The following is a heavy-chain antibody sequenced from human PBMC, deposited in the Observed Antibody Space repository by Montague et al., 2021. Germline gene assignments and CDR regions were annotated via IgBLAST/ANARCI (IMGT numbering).Heavy chain of an antibody. Sequence: SETLSLTCTVSGGSISSSSYYWGRIRQPPGKGLEWIGSIYYSGNTYYNPSLKSRVTISVDPSKNQFSLRLSSVTAADTAVYDCARPNIVTIHWYFDLWGRGTLVLVSS. D-gene: IGHD5-12*01. J-gene: IGHJ2*01. CDR2: IYYSGNT. CDR1: GGSISSSSYY. V-gene: IGHV4-39*01. CDR3: ARPNIVTIHWYFDL.